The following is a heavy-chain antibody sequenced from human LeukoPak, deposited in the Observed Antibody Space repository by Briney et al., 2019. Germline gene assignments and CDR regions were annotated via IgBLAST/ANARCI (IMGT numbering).Heavy chain of an antibody. CDR1: GFTFSSYS. J-gene: IGHJ3*02. CDR2: ISSSSTI. V-gene: IGHV3-48*01. D-gene: IGHD2-2*01. CDR3: ARDSGMPAGDAFDI. Sequence: GGSLRLSCAASGFTFSSYSMNWVRQAPGKGLEWVSYISSSSTIYYADSVKGRFTISRDNAKNSLYLQMNSLRAEDTAVYYCARDSGMPAGDAFDIWGQGTMVTVSS.